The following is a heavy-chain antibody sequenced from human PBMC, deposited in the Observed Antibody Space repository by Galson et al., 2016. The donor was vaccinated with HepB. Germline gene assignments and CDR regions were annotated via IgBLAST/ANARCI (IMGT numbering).Heavy chain of an antibody. CDR1: GFSLSTDTMG. CDR2: IDWDDDK. CDR3: ARGAGIRGVIITFDS. J-gene: IGHJ4*02. V-gene: IGHV2-70*01. Sequence: PALVKPTQTLTLTCTVSGFSLSTDTMGVSWIRQPPGKALEWLAVIDWDDDKYYAPSLKTRLTISKDTSKNQVVLTMINMDPADTATYYCARGAGIRGVIITFDSWGQGILVTVSS. D-gene: IGHD3-10*01.